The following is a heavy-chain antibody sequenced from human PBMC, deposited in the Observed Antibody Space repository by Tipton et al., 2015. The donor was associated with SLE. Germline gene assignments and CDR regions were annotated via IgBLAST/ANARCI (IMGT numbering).Heavy chain of an antibody. CDR3: ASELLYLDY. CDR1: GGSISSHY. D-gene: IGHD1-26*01. V-gene: IGHV4-59*11. Sequence: LRLSCTVSGGSISSHYWSWIRQPPGKRLEWIGHVHSSGSTFYNPSLKSRVTISRDNSKNTLYLQMNSLRAEDTAVYYCASELLYLDYWGQGTLVTVSS. CDR2: VHSSGST. J-gene: IGHJ4*02.